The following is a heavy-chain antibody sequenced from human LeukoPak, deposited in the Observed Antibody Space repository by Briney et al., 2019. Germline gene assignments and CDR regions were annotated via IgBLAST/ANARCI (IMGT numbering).Heavy chain of an antibody. D-gene: IGHD1-26*01. CDR2: INPNSGGT. CDR1: GYTFTGYY. V-gene: IGHV1-2*02. J-gene: IGHJ4*02. CDR3: AVEWELLPPTRKFDY. Sequence: ASVKVSCKASGYTFTGYYMHWVRQAPGQGLEWMGWINPNSGGTNYAQKFQGRVTMTRDTSISTAYMELSRLRSDDTAVYYCAVEWELLPPTRKFDYWGQGTLVTVSS.